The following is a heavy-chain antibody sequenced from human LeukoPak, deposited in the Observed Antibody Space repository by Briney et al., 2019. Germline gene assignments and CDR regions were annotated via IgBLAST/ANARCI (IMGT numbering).Heavy chain of an antibody. D-gene: IGHD2-15*01. CDR3: ARRAGYCSGGSCPANWFDP. J-gene: IGHJ5*02. V-gene: IGHV5-51*01. CDR2: IYPGDSDI. CDR1: GYSFTSYW. Sequence: GESLKISCKGSGYSFTSYWIGWVRQMPGKGLEWMGLIYPGDSDIRYSPSFQGQVTISVDRSISTAYLQWSSLKASDTAIYYCARRAGYCSGGSCPANWFDPWGQGALVTVSS.